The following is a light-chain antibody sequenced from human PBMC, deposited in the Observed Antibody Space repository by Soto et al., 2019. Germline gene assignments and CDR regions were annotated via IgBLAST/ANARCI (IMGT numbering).Light chain of an antibody. CDR2: GSS. CDR1: ESVTSNY. J-gene: IGKJ3*01. V-gene: IGKV3D-20*02. Sequence: EIFVTHAPVTLSLSPWERATLSCWASESVTSNYLAWYQQKPGQAPRLIIFGSSTRATGIPDRFSGSGSGTDFTLNISRLEHEDFAVYYCQQRRKWTFAPGNXVDI. CDR3: QQRRKWT.